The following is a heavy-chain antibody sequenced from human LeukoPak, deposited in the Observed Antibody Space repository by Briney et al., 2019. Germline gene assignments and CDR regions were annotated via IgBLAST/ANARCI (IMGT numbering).Heavy chain of an antibody. V-gene: IGHV4-59*01. Sequence: SETLSLSCTVSGVSISTYFLSWVRQPPGKGLEWIGYVYYNGSTNYNASLMSRVTISVDKSENQFSLKLNTVTAADTAMYYCARGDYGMDVWGQGATVTVS. CDR1: GVSISTYF. J-gene: IGHJ6*02. CDR3: ARGDYGMDV. CDR2: VYYNGST.